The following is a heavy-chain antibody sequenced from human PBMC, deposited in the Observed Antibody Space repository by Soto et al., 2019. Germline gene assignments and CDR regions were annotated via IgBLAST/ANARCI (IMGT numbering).Heavy chain of an antibody. V-gene: IGHV3-11*06. J-gene: IGHJ5*02. CDR2: ISSSSSYT. CDR3: ARDLKPYYYDSSGYQNWFDP. Sequence: PGGSLSLSCAASRFIFSDYYMSWIRQAPGKGLEWVSYISSSSSYTNYADSVKGRFTISRDNAKKSLYLQMNSLRAEDTAVYYCARDLKPYYYDSSGYQNWFDPWGQGTLVTVSS. CDR1: RFIFSDYY. D-gene: IGHD3-22*01.